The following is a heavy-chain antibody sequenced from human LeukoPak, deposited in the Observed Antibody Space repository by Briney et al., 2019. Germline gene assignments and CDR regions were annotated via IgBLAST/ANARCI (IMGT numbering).Heavy chain of an antibody. V-gene: IGHV4-39*01. Sequence: SETLSLTCTVSGGSISSSSYYWGWIRQPPGKGLEWIGSIYYSGSTYYNPSLKSRVTISVDTSKNQFSLKLSSVTAADTAVYYCAGFNYGSHFDYWGQGTLVTVSS. J-gene: IGHJ4*02. CDR3: AGFNYGSHFDY. CDR1: GGSISSSSYY. CDR2: IYYSGST. D-gene: IGHD4-17*01.